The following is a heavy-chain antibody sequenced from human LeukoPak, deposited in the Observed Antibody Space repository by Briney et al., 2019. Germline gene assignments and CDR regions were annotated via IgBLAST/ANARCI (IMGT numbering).Heavy chain of an antibody. CDR2: ISASGGST. CDR3: AKGFYDNSASGVFDI. J-gene: IGHJ3*02. CDR1: GFTFSTYD. D-gene: IGHD3-22*01. Sequence: GGSLRLSCLASGFTFSTYDMTWVRQAPGKGLEWVSGISASGGSTYYADSVKGRFTISRDNSKNTLYLQTNSLRAEDTAVYYCAKGFYDNSASGVFDIWGQGTMVTVSS. V-gene: IGHV3-23*01.